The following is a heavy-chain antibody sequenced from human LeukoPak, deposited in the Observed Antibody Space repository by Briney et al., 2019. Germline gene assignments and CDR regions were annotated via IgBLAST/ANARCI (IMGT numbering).Heavy chain of an antibody. CDR3: ARGNSSTTCPHFDF. Sequence: GGSLRLSCAASGFIFSTYWMNWVGQAPGKGLEWVANIKQDGSEKYYVESVKGRFTISRDNAKNSLYLQMNSLRAEDTAVYYCARGNSSTTCPHFDFWGQGTLVTVSS. V-gene: IGHV3-7*03. D-gene: IGHD2-2*01. J-gene: IGHJ4*02. CDR2: IKQDGSEK. CDR1: GFIFSTYW.